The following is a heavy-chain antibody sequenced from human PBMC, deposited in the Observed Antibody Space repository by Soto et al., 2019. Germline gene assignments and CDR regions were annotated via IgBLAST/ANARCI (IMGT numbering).Heavy chain of an antibody. V-gene: IGHV1-24*01. Sequence: ASVKVSCKVSGYTLTELSMHWVRQAPGKGLEWMGGFDPEDGETIYAQKFQGRVTMTEDTSTDTAYMELSSLRSEDTAVYYCATPSPYDILTGYYLSYYWGQGTLVTVSS. CDR1: GYTLTELS. CDR2: FDPEDGET. CDR3: ATPSPYDILTGYYLSYY. J-gene: IGHJ4*02. D-gene: IGHD3-9*01.